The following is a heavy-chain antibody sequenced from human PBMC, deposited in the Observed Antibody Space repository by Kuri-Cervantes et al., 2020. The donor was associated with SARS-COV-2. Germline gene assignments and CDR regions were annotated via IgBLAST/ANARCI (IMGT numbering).Heavy chain of an antibody. V-gene: IGHV3-48*02. CDR2: ISSSSSTI. CDR1: GFTFSSYS. CDR3: ARDGGGYYDSSGYYGQLGFDY. D-gene: IGHD3-22*01. J-gene: IGHJ4*02. Sequence: GGSLRLSGAASGFTFSSYSMNWVRQAPGKGLEWVSYISSSSSTIYYADSVKGRFTISRDNAKNSLYLQMNSLRDEDKAVYYCARDGGGYYDSSGYYGQLGFDYWGQGTLVTVSS.